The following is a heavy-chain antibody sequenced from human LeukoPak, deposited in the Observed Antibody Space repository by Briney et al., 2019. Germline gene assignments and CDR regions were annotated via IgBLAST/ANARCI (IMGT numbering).Heavy chain of an antibody. Sequence: ASVKVSCKASGYTFNSYGISWVRQAPGQGLEWMGRISVYNGNTNYAQKLQGRVTMTTDTSTSTAYMELRSLRSDDTGVYYCARDPANYDILTGLWASDAFDIWGQGTMVTVSS. CDR1: GYTFNSYG. D-gene: IGHD3-9*01. V-gene: IGHV1-18*01. J-gene: IGHJ3*02. CDR2: ISVYNGNT. CDR3: ARDPANYDILTGLWASDAFDI.